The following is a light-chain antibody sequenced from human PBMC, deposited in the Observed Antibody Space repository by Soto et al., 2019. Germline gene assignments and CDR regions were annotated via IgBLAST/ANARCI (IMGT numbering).Light chain of an antibody. J-gene: IGKJ4*01. CDR2: AAS. CDR3: QQLNS. Sequence: DIQLTQSPSFLSASVGDRVTITCRASQGISSYLAWYQQKPGIAPKLLIYAASTLQSGVPSRFSGSGSGTEFTLTISSLQPEDFATYYCQQLNSFGGGTKVEIK. CDR1: QGISSY. V-gene: IGKV1-9*01.